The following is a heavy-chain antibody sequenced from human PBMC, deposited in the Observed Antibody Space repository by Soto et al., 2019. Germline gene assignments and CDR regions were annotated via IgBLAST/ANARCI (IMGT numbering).Heavy chain of an antibody. V-gene: IGHV3-23*01. CDR2: ISGSGGSP. CDR3: AKARCTTSNCYVPDY. Sequence: PGGSLRLSCAASGFSFSTYTMSWVRRAPGKGLEWVSAISGSGGSPSYADSVQGRFTISRDNPKKKLYLQMNSLRAEDTAVYYCAKARCTTSNCYVPDYWGQGTLVTVPA. CDR1: GFSFSTYT. J-gene: IGHJ4*02. D-gene: IGHD2-8*01.